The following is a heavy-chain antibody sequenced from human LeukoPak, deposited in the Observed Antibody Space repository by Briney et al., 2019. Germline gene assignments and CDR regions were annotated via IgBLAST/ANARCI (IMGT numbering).Heavy chain of an antibody. V-gene: IGHV4-38-2*02. CDR3: PLGTGYYFDY. CDR2: IYHTGTT. CDR1: GYSTSSGYY. D-gene: IGHD3/OR15-3a*01. Sequence: PSEILFLTSTASGYSTSSGYYRVWIRQPPGKGLEWIGCIYHTGTTYYHPSLKSRVTISVDTSKNQFSLKLSSVTAADTAVYYCPLGTGYYFDYWGQGTLVTVSS. J-gene: IGHJ4*02.